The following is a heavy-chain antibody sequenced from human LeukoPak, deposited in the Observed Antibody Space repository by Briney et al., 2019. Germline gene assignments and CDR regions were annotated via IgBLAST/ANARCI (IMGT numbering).Heavy chain of an antibody. Sequence: GGSLRLSCAASGFTFDDYAMHWVRQAPGKGLEWVSGISWNSGSIGYADSVEGRFTISRDNAKNSLYLQMNSLRAEDTALYYCAKAPYSGTKYYFDYWGQGTLVTVSS. D-gene: IGHD1-26*01. V-gene: IGHV3-9*01. CDR3: AKAPYSGTKYYFDY. J-gene: IGHJ4*02. CDR1: GFTFDDYA. CDR2: ISWNSGSI.